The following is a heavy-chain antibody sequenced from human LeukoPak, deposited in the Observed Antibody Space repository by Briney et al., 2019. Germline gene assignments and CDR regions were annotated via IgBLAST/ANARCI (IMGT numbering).Heavy chain of an antibody. D-gene: IGHD6-19*01. J-gene: IGHJ4*02. CDR1: GGSISSSNW. CDR3: ARDADHSSGEIDY. V-gene: IGHV4-4*02. CDR2: IYHSGST. Sequence: PSETLSLTCAVSGGSISSSNWWSWVRQPPGKGLEWIGEIYHSGSTNYNPSLKSRVTISVDKSKNQFSLKLSSVTAADTAVYYCARDADHSSGEIDYWGQGTLVTVSS.